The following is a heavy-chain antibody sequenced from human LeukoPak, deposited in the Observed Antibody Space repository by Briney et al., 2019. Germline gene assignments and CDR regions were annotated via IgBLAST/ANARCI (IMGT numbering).Heavy chain of an antibody. D-gene: IGHD4-23*01. J-gene: IGHJ2*01. Sequence: SETLSLTCAVSGGSISSGGYSWSWIRQPPGKGLEWIGYIYYSGSTYYNPSLKSRVTISVDTSKNQFSLKLSSVTAADTAVYYCARPGNSYYWYFDLWGRGTLVTVSS. CDR2: IYYSGST. CDR3: ARPGNSYYWYFDL. V-gene: IGHV4-30-4*07. CDR1: GGSISSGGYS.